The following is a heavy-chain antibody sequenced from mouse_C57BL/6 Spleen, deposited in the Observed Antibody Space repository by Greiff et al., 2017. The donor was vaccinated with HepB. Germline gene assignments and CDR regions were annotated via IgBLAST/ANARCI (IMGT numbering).Heavy chain of an antibody. D-gene: IGHD1-1*01. V-gene: IGHV14-3*01. Sequence: VQLKQSVAELVRPGASVKLSCTASGFNIKNTYMHWVKQRPEQGLEWIGRIDPANGNTKYAPKFQGKATITADTSSNTAYLQLSSLTSEDTAIYYCARRGIYYYGSSPFYAMDYWGQGTSVTVSS. CDR2: IDPANGNT. CDR3: ARRGIYYYGSSPFYAMDY. J-gene: IGHJ4*01. CDR1: GFNIKNTY.